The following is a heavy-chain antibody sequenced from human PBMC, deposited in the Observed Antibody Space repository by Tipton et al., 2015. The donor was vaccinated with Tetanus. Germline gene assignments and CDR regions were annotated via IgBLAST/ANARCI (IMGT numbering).Heavy chain of an antibody. CDR2: IWYDGSNK. Sequence: SGFTFSSYGMHWVRQAPGKGLEWVAVIWYDGSNKYYADSVKGRFTISRDNSKNTLYLQMNSLRAEDTAVYYCARGSDYDILTGYPRRHYYYYGMDVWGQGTTVTVSS. D-gene: IGHD3-9*01. V-gene: IGHV3-33*01. J-gene: IGHJ6*02. CDR3: ARGSDYDILTGYPRRHYYYYGMDV. CDR1: GFTFSSYG.